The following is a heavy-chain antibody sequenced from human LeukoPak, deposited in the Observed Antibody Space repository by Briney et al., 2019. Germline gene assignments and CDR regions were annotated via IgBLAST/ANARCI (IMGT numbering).Heavy chain of an antibody. J-gene: IGHJ4*02. CDR3: ARGGSSGDY. V-gene: IGHV3-21*01. D-gene: IGHD6-6*01. CDR2: ISSSSSYI. Sequence: GGSLRLSCAASGFTFGSYSMNWVRQAPGKGLEWVSSISSSSSYIYYADSVRGRFTISRDNAKNSLYLQMNSLRAEDTAVYYCARGGSSGDYWGQGTLVTVSS. CDR1: GFTFGSYS.